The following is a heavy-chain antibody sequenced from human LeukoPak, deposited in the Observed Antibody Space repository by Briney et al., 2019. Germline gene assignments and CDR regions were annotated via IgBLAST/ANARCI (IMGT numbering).Heavy chain of an antibody. Sequence: GESLKISCKASGYNFTNYWIAWVRQMPGKGLEWMGIIYPGDSDTRHSPSFQGQVTISADKSISTAYLQWSSLKASDTAMYYCAGPIAAAGHDAFDIWGQGTMVTVSS. CDR3: AGPIAAAGHDAFDI. J-gene: IGHJ3*02. CDR2: IYPGDSDT. D-gene: IGHD6-13*01. V-gene: IGHV5-51*01. CDR1: GYNFTNYW.